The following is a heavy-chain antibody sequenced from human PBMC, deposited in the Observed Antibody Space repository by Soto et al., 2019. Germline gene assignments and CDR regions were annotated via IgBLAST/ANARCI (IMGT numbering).Heavy chain of an antibody. D-gene: IGHD5-12*01. Sequence: EVQLLESGGGLVQPGGSLRLSCAASGFTFSSYAMSWVRQAPGKGLEWVSAISGSGGSIYYADSVKGRFTISRDNSKNTLYLQMNSLRAEDTAVYYCAWARGWLRFSQYYFDYWGQGTLVTVSS. CDR2: ISGSGGSI. CDR1: GFTFSSYA. J-gene: IGHJ4*02. V-gene: IGHV3-23*01. CDR3: AWARGWLRFSQYYFDY.